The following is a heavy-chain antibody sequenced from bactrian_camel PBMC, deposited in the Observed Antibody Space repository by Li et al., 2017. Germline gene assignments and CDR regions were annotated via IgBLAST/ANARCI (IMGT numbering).Heavy chain of an antibody. CDR2: IDAGGAR. D-gene: IGHD6*01. Sequence: HVQLVESGGGSVQAGWSLRLSCQASALGYDDYCMAWFRQAPGKEREWVAGIDAGGARSYEGSVKGRFTISRDNARNTLYLQMNSLKPEDTAIYYCAHDPVRCSNGPYLLMPRYKNWGRGTQVTVS. J-gene: IGHJ4*01. CDR3: AHDPVRCSNGPYLLMPRYKN. V-gene: IGHV3S55*01. CDR1: ALGYDDYC.